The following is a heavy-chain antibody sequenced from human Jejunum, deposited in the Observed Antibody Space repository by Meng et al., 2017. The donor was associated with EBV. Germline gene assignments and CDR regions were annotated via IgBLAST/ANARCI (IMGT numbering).Heavy chain of an antibody. D-gene: IGHD1-26*01. Sequence: EVRLVESGGGLVRPGGALRLSCAASGFTFSTYWMHWVRQAPGKGLVWVSRIYGDGSPTSYADSVKGRFTISRDNAKNTLFLQMSSLGDEDSGIYFCARAPGATRLDYWGQGTLVTVSS. J-gene: IGHJ4*02. V-gene: IGHV3-74*01. CDR3: ARAPGATRLDY. CDR1: GFTFSTYW. CDR2: IYGDGSPT.